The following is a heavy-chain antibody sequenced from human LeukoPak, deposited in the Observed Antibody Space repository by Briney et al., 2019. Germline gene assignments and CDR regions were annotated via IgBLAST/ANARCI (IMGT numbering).Heavy chain of an antibody. CDR3: ARIGGIAAAGTWLWFGP. CDR1: GYTFTSYY. Sequence: ASVKVSCKASGYTFTSYYMHWVRQAPGQGLEWMGIINPSGGSTSYAQKFQGRVTMTRDTSTSTVYMELSSLRSEDTAVCYCARIGGIAAAGTWLWFGPWGQGTLVTVSS. CDR2: INPSGGST. D-gene: IGHD6-13*01. V-gene: IGHV1-46*01. J-gene: IGHJ5*02.